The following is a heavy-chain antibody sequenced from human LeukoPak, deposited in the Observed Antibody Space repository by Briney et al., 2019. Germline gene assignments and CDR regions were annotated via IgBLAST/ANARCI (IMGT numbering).Heavy chain of an antibody. CDR2: IGGSGAIP. CDR3: AKDFVIRGVVITGYFEY. D-gene: IGHD3-10*01. Sequence: PGGSLRLSCAASGFIFSSYAMSWVRQAPGKGLEWVSVIGGSGAIPYYADSVKGRFTIPRDNSKNTLFLQMNCLRAEDTAVYYCAKDFVIRGVVITGYFEYWGQGALVTVSS. J-gene: IGHJ4*02. CDR1: GFIFSSYA. V-gene: IGHV3-23*01.